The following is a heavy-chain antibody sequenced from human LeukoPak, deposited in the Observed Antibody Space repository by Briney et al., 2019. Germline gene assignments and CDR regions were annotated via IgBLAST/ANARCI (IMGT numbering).Heavy chain of an antibody. J-gene: IGHJ6*02. Sequence: GGSLRLSCAASGFTFSDYYMSWIRQAPGTGLEWVSYISSSGSTIYYADSVKGRFTISRDNAKNSLYLQMNSLRAEDTAVYYCARGLRLLEWLPSLYSYGMDVWGQGTTVTVSS. CDR2: ISSSGSTI. CDR1: GFTFSDYY. CDR3: ARGLRLLEWLPSLYSYGMDV. V-gene: IGHV3-11*01. D-gene: IGHD3-3*01.